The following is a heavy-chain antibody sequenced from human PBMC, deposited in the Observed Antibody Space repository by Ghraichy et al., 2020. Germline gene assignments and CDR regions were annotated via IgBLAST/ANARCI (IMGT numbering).Heavy chain of an antibody. CDR1: GFTFRDFG. D-gene: IGHD4-23*01. CDR3: ARGSRVVRFYYYDGMDV. J-gene: IGHJ6*02. CDR2: ITSSSRTK. Sequence: GESLNISCAASGFTFRDFGMHWVRQAPGKGLEWVSYITSSSRTKSYADSVKGRFTISRDNAQNSLYLQMNSLRDEDTAVCYCARGSRVVRFYYYDGMDVWGQGTTVTVSS. V-gene: IGHV3-48*02.